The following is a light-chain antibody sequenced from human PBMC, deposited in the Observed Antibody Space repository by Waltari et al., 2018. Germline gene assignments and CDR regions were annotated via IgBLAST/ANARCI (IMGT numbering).Light chain of an antibody. J-gene: IGKJ2*03. CDR3: QQYNTWPRS. CDR2: AAS. V-gene: IGKV3-15*01. Sequence: EIVMTQSPATLSVSPGESAALSCRASQIVSTNLAWDQQKPGQAPRLLIYAASTRASGIPARFRGSGSGTVFTLTISSLQSEDFAVYYCQQYNTWPRSFGQGTRLDLK. CDR1: QIVSTN.